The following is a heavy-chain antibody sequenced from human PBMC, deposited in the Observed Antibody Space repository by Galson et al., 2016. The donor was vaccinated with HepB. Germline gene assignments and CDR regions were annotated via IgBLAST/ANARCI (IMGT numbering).Heavy chain of an antibody. CDR3: ATYYYGLGPAY. V-gene: IGHV3-33*03. CDR2: IWYDGSKK. J-gene: IGHJ4*02. CDR1: GFSFNTYG. Sequence: SLRLSCAASGFSFNTYGMHWVRQAPGKGLEWVALIWYDGSKKYYVDSVKGRFTISRDNAKNSLYLQMNSLRAEDTAIYYCATYYYGLGPAYWGQGTLITVSS. D-gene: IGHD3-10*01.